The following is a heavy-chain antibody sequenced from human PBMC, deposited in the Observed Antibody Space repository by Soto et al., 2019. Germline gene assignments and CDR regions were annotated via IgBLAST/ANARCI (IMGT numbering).Heavy chain of an antibody. CDR2: ISNSSTYI. Sequence: EVQLVESGGGLVKPGVSLRLSCAASGFTFSSYSMNWVRQAPGKGLQWVSSISNSSTYISYADSVNGRFTISRDNAKNSLYLQMTRRRAAETALYYWAVIVVVAATHWFDPWGQGTLVTVSS. D-gene: IGHD2-15*01. CDR1: GFTFSSYS. J-gene: IGHJ5*02. V-gene: IGHV3-21*01. CDR3: AVIVVVAATHWFDP.